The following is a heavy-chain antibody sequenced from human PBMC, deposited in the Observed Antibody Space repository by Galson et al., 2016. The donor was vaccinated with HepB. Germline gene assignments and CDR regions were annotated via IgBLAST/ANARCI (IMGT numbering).Heavy chain of an antibody. D-gene: IGHD2-2*02. CDR1: GGSVSSASHY. Sequence: ETLSLTCTVSGGSVSSASHYWSWVRQPTGKGLEWIGYISDSESTNYNPSHKGRVTISLDRSKNQFSLRLNSVIAADTAVYYCAKDEGFYNGMDFWGQGTTVTVSS. V-gene: IGHV4-61*01. CDR2: ISDSEST. J-gene: IGHJ6*02. CDR3: AKDEGFYNGMDF.